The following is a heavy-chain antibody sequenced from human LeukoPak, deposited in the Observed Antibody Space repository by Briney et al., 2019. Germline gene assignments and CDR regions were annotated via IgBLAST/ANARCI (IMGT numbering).Heavy chain of an antibody. V-gene: IGHV3-23*01. J-gene: IGHJ4*02. Sequence: PGGSLRPSCAASGFTFSSYGMSWVRQAPGKGLEWVSAISGSGGSTYYADSVKGRFTISRDNSKNTLYLQMNSLRAEDTAVYYCAKGLRGYSFFNYWGQGTLVTVSS. D-gene: IGHD5-18*01. CDR1: GFTFSSYG. CDR3: AKGLRGYSFFNY. CDR2: ISGSGGST.